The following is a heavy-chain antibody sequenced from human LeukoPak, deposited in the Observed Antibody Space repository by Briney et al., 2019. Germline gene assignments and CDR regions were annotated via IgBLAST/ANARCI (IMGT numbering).Heavy chain of an antibody. Sequence: GGSLRLSCAASAFTFSNAWMNWVRQAPGKGLEWVGRIKSKTDGGTTDYAAPVKGRFIISRDDSKNTLYLQMNSLRTEDTAVYYCTTEERVSSGYCSGGSCYIDYWGQGTLVTVSS. CDR3: TTEERVSSGYCSGGSCYIDY. J-gene: IGHJ4*02. D-gene: IGHD2-15*01. V-gene: IGHV3-15*01. CDR2: IKSKTDGGTT. CDR1: AFTFSNAW.